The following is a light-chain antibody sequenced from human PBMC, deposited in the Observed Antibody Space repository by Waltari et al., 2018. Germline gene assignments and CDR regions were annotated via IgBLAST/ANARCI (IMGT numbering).Light chain of an antibody. CDR2: WAS. J-gene: IGKJ4*01. CDR3: QQYYSIPLT. V-gene: IGKV4-1*01. Sequence: DIVMTRSPDSLAVSRGEGATINCKSSQSVLYSANNKDYLAWYQQKPGQPAKLLIYWASTREFGVPDRFSGSGSGTDFTLTISSLQAEDVAVYYCQQYYSIPLTFGGGTKVEIK. CDR1: QSVLYSANNKDY.